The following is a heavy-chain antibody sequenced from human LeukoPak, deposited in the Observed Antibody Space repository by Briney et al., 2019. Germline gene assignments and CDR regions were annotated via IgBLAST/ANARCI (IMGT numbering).Heavy chain of an antibody. Sequence: GGSLRLSCAASGFTFSSYNMNWVRQAPGKGLEWVSSITTGSTYIFYADSVKGRFTISRDNAKTSLYLQMNSLRAEDTAVYYCAREGAGSFDDAFDIWGQGTMVTVSS. V-gene: IGHV3-21*01. CDR3: AREGAGSFDDAFDI. CDR1: GFTFSSYN. D-gene: IGHD3-10*01. CDR2: ITTGSTYI. J-gene: IGHJ3*02.